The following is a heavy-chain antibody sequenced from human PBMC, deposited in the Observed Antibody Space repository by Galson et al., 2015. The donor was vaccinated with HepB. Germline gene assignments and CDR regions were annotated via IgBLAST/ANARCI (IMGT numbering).Heavy chain of an antibody. CDR3: AREDYGGNLGFDY. D-gene: IGHD4-23*01. J-gene: IGHJ4*01. CDR1: GYSFTSYA. CDR2: INAGNDNT. V-gene: IGHV1-3*01. Sequence: SVKVSCKASGYSFTSYAILWVRQAPGQRLEWMGWINAGNDNTKYSQKFQGRVTITRDTSASTAYMELRSLRSEDTAVYYRAREDYGGNLGFDYWGQGTLVTVSS.